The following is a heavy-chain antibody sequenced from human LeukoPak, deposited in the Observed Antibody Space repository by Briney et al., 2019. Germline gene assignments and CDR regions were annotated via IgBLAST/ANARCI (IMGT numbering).Heavy chain of an antibody. D-gene: IGHD3-22*01. Sequence: GASVKVSCKASGYTFTSYAMNWVRQAPGQGLEWMGWINTNTGNPTYAQGFTGRFVFSLDTSVSTAYLQISSLKAEDTAVYYCARAYYYDSSGYYYAPPDSGNDAFDIWGQGTMVTVSS. J-gene: IGHJ3*02. V-gene: IGHV7-4-1*02. CDR3: ARAYYYDSSGYYYAPPDSGNDAFDI. CDR1: GYTFTSYA. CDR2: INTNTGNP.